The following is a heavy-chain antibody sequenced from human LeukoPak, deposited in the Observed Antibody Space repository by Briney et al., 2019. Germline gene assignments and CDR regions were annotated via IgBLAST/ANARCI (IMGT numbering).Heavy chain of an antibody. CDR2: IYYSGST. D-gene: IGHD6-13*01. J-gene: IGHJ4*02. V-gene: IGHV4-59*08. CDR3: ARKSQYSSSWYSAGDGYYFDY. Sequence: SETLSPTCTVSGGSISSYYWSWIRQPPGKGLEWIGYIYYSGSTYYNPSLKNRVTISVDTSKNQFSLKLSSVTATDTAVYYCARKSQYSSSWYSAGDGYYFDYWGQGTLVTVSS. CDR1: GGSISSYY.